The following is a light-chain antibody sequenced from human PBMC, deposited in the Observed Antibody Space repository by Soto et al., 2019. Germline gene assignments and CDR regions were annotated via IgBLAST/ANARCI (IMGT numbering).Light chain of an antibody. CDR3: CSYAGSYTLV. CDR2: DVN. Sequence: QSALTQPRSVSGSPGQSVTISCIGTSSDVGNYNYVSWYQQHPGKAPKLMIYDVNKRPSGVPDRFSGSKSGNTASLTISGLQAEDEADYYCCSYAGSYTLVFGEGTKLTVL. CDR1: SSDVGNYNY. J-gene: IGLJ2*01. V-gene: IGLV2-11*01.